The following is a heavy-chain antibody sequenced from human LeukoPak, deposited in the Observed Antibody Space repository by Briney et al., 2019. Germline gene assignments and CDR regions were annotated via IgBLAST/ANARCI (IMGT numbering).Heavy chain of an antibody. Sequence: ASVKVSCKASGYTFTGYYMHWVRQAPGQGLEWMGRINPNSGGTNYAQKFQGRVTMTRDTSISTAYMELSRLRSDDTAVYYCARGYYYDSSGYSPVWGQATLVTVSS. J-gene: IGHJ4*02. CDR2: INPNSGGT. CDR1: GYTFTGYY. D-gene: IGHD3-22*01. V-gene: IGHV1-2*06. CDR3: ARGYYYDSSGYSPV.